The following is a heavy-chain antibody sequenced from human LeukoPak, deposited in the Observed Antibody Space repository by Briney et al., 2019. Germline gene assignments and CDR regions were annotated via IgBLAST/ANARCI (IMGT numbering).Heavy chain of an antibody. CDR3: ARSRGYGVTGGTYV. V-gene: IGHV3-53*01. Sequence: GGSLRLSVRASGFTFSNYAMTWFRQSPGKGLDWVSVIYIDGSTYYADSVKGRYSISRDNSKNMLYLQMNSLRADDTAVYYCARSRGYGVTGGTYVWRQGTTVTVSS. D-gene: IGHD6-25*01. CDR2: IYIDGST. CDR1: GFTFSNYA. J-gene: IGHJ6*02.